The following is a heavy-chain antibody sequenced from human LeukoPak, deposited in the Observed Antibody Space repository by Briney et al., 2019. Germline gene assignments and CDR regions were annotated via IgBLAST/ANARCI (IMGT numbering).Heavy chain of an antibody. CDR2: ITATGSRT. CDR3: AKPGARYYDILTGYYAGNAFDI. V-gene: IGHV3-23*01. Sequence: GGSLRLSCAASGFTFGSYTMSWVRQAPGKGLEWVSGITATGSRTYYADSVKGRFTISRDSSKNTLYLQLNSLGVDDTAVYYCAKPGARYYDILTGYYAGNAFDIWGQGTMVTVSS. J-gene: IGHJ3*02. D-gene: IGHD3-9*01. CDR1: GFTFGSYT.